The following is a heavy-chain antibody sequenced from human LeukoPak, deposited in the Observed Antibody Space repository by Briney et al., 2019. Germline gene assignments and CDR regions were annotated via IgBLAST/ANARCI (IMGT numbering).Heavy chain of an antibody. CDR1: GGTFSSYA. Sequence: SVKVSCKASGGTFSSYAISWVRQAPGQGLEWMGGIIPIFGTANYAQKFQGRVTITADESTSTAYMELSSLRSEDTAVYYCARKEGMVKAAAGPPADYGGQEPLVTAPS. CDR3: ARKEGMVKAAAGPPADY. D-gene: IGHD6-13*01. J-gene: IGHJ4*02. CDR2: IIPIFGTA. V-gene: IGHV1-69*13.